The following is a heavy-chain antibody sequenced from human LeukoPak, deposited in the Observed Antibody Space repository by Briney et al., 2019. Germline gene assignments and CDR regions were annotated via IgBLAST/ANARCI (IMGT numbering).Heavy chain of an antibody. CDR2: ISSSSTI. J-gene: IGHJ4*02. CDR1: GFTFSSYS. V-gene: IGHV3-48*01. Sequence: GGSLRLSCAASGFTFSSYSMNWVRQAPGKGLEWVSYISSSSTIYYADSVKGRFTISRDNVKNSLYLQMNSLRAEDTAVYYCVKDGGSYSVDYWGQGTLVTVSS. D-gene: IGHD1-26*01. CDR3: VKDGGSYSVDY.